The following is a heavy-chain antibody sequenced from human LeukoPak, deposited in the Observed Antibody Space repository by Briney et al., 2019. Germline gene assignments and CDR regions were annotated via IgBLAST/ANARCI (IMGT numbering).Heavy chain of an antibody. Sequence: SENLSLACTVSGGSVSSYDWSWIRQPAGKGLEWIGRIYTSGSTNYNPSLKSRVTMSVDTSKNQFSLKLSSVTAADTAVYYCTRGDPQYDYDFWSSPEYFQHWGQGTLVTVSS. CDR1: GGSVSSYD. V-gene: IGHV4-4*07. D-gene: IGHD3-3*01. J-gene: IGHJ1*01. CDR2: IYTSGST. CDR3: TRGDPQYDYDFWSSPEYFQH.